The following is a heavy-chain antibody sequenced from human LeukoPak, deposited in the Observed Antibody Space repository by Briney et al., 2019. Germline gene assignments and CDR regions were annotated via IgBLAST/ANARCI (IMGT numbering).Heavy chain of an antibody. V-gene: IGHV3-30*18. D-gene: IGHD3-22*01. CDR3: AKLPATLYCYDSSGHTFDY. Sequence: PGGSLRLSCAASGFTFSSYGMHWVRQAPGKGLEWVAVISYDGSNKYYADSVKGRFTISRDNSENTLYLQMNSLRAEDTAVYYCAKLPATLYCYDSSGHTFDYWGQGTLVTVSS. CDR2: ISYDGSNK. J-gene: IGHJ4*02. CDR1: GFTFSSYG.